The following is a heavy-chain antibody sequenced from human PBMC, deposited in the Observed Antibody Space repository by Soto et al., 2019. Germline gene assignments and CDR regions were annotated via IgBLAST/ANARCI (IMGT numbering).Heavy chain of an antibody. D-gene: IGHD5-12*01. Sequence: QVQLVQSGAEVKKPGASVKVSCKASGYTFTSYGISWVRQAPGQGLEWMGWISAYNGNTNYAQKLQGRVTMTTDTSTSTADMELRSLRSDDTAVYYCARAYSGYDYGYYYYYGMDVWGQGTTVTVSS. CDR1: GYTFTSYG. J-gene: IGHJ6*02. V-gene: IGHV1-18*01. CDR2: ISAYNGNT. CDR3: ARAYSGYDYGYYYYYGMDV.